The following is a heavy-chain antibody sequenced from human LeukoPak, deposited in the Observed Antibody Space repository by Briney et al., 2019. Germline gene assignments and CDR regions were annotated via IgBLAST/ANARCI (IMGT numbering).Heavy chain of an antibody. CDR2: INHSGST. J-gene: IGHJ4*02. D-gene: IGHD6-19*01. CDR1: GGSFSGYY. CDR3: ARGLSGTGFDY. Sequence: SETLSLTCAIYGGSFSGYYWSWIRQPPGKGLEWIGEINHSGSTNYNPSLKSRVTISVDTSKNQFSLKLSSVTAADTAVYYCARGLSGTGFDYWGQGTLVTVSS. V-gene: IGHV4-34*01.